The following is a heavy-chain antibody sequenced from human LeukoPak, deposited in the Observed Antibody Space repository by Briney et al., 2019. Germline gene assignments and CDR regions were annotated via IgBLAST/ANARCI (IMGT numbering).Heavy chain of an antibody. CDR2: ISWNSGSI. V-gene: IGHV3-9*01. D-gene: IGHD1-26*01. CDR1: GFTFDDYA. CDR3: AKGTGRYWTFFDY. Sequence: SLRLSCSASGFTFDDYAMHWVPLAPAKGLEWVSGISWNSGSIDYAVSVKGRFIISRDNAKNSLYLQMNSLRPEDTALYYCAKGTGRYWTFFDYWGQGTLVIVPS. J-gene: IGHJ4*02.